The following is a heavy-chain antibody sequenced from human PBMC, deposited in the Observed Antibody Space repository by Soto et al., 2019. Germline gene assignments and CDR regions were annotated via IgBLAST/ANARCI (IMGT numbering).Heavy chain of an antibody. V-gene: IGHV3-64*01. CDR2: ISSNGGST. CDR1: GFTFSSYA. Sequence: GSLRLSCAASGFTFSSYAMHWVRQAPGKGLEYVSAISSNGGSTYYANSVKGRFTISRDNSKNTLYLQMGSLRAEDMAVYYCARTYESYSYDFWSGSWFDSWGQGTLVTVSS. J-gene: IGHJ5*01. D-gene: IGHD3-3*01. CDR3: ARTYESYSYDFWSGSWFDS.